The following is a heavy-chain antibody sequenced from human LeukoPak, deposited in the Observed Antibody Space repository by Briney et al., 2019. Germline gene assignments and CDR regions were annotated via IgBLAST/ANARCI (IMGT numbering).Heavy chain of an antibody. J-gene: IGHJ6*03. V-gene: IGHV3-11*04. CDR2: ISSSGSTI. D-gene: IGHD2-2*01. CDR1: GFTFSDYY. CDR3: ASPGYCSSTSCYGGLDYYYYMDV. Sequence: PGGSLRLSCAASGFTFSDYYMSWIRQAPGKGLEWVSYISSSGSTIYCADSVKGRFTISRDNAKNSLYLQMNSLRAEDTAVYYCASPGYCSSTSCYGGLDYYYYMDVWGKGTTVTVSS.